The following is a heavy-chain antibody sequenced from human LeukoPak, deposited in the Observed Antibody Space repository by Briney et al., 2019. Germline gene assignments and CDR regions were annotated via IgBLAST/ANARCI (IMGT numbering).Heavy chain of an antibody. Sequence: ASVKVSCKASGYTFTSYDIHWVRQATGQGLEWMGWMNPNSGNTGYAQKFQGRVTMTRNTSISTAYMELSSLRSEDTAVYYCARSSTSPRYYYYYYGMDVWGQGTTVTVSS. V-gene: IGHV1-8*01. CDR1: GYTFTSYD. J-gene: IGHJ6*02. D-gene: IGHD2-2*01. CDR3: ARSSTSPRYYYYYYGMDV. CDR2: MNPNSGNT.